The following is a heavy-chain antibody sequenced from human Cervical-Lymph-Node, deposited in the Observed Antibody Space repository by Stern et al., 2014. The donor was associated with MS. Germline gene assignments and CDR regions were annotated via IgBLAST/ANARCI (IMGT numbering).Heavy chain of an antibody. Sequence: QVQLVQSGAEVKKPGSSVKVSCKASGGTFSNFAFSWVRQAPGHGPEWMGGVVPVLGTPKIAQKFQGRISITADEATSTAYMELSRVRSEDTAVYYCARSEVIGLTGAKFESWGQGTLVTVSS. CDR3: ARSEVIGLTGAKFES. CDR1: GGTFSNFA. D-gene: IGHD2/OR15-2a*01. J-gene: IGHJ4*02. CDR2: VVPVLGTP. V-gene: IGHV1-69*01.